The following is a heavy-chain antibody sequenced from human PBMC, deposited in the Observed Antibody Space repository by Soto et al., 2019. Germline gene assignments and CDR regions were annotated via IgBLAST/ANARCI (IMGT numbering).Heavy chain of an antibody. D-gene: IGHD1-26*01. CDR2: INVDNGNT. J-gene: IGHJ4*02. Sequence: ASVKVSCKASGYTFTTYAMHWVRQAPGQSLEWMGWINVDNGNTKPSQKFRGRVTITRDTSASTAYMEMSSLRSEDTAVYYCARVGSGSYFDYWGQGTLVTVSS. CDR1: GYTFTTYA. V-gene: IGHV1-3*01. CDR3: ARVGSGSYFDY.